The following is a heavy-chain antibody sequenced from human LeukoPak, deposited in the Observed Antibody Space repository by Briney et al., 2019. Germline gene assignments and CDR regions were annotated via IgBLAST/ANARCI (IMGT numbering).Heavy chain of an antibody. CDR2: INPSGGST. V-gene: IGHV1-46*01. CDR1: GYTFTSYY. J-gene: IGHJ4*02. Sequence: ASVKVSCKASGYTFTSYYMHWVRQAPGQGLERMGIINPSGGSTSYAQKFQGRVTMTRDTSTSTVYMELSSLRSEDTAVYYCAKDERIAVAGMYSDADRPWIYWGQGTLVTVSS. CDR3: AKDERIAVAGMYSDADRPWIY. D-gene: IGHD6-19*01.